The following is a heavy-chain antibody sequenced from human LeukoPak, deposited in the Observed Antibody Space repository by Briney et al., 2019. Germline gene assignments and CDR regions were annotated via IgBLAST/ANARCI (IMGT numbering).Heavy chain of an antibody. CDR2: IRSRAYGGTT. J-gene: IGHJ4*02. CDR3: TREPLLTFYGDYPYFDY. V-gene: IGHV3-49*04. Sequence: GGSLRLSCTASGFTFGDYAMSWVRQAPGKGLEWVGFIRSRAYGGTTEYAASVEGRFTISRDDSKSIAYLQMNSLKTEDTAVYYCTREPLLTFYGDYPYFDYWGQGTLVTVSS. D-gene: IGHD4-17*01. CDR1: GFTFGDYA.